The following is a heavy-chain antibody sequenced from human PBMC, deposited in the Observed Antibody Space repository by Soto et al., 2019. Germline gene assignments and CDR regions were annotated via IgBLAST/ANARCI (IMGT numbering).Heavy chain of an antibody. CDR1: GYTFINFD. D-gene: IGHD6-13*01. J-gene: IGHJ5*02. Sequence: ASVKVSCKASGYTFINFDISWVRQAAGQGLEWLGWMNPGSGKTGYASKFQGRVAMTRDASTGTSHLELSSLTSDDTAVYYCARMASAGTLNWFDPWGQGTLVTSPQ. CDR2: MNPGSGKT. CDR3: ARMASAGTLNWFDP. V-gene: IGHV1-8*02.